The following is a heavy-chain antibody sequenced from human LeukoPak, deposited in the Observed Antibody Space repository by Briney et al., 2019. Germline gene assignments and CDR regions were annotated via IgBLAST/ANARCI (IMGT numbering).Heavy chain of an antibody. CDR1: GGSISSSNW. CDR3: ARDKSYCSGGTCYSD. V-gene: IGHV4-4*02. CDR2: INHSGST. Sequence: SGTLSLTCAVSGGSISSSNWWSWVRQPPGKGLEWFGEINHSGSTNYNPSLKSRVTISIDKSKNQFSLTLSSVTTADTAVYYCARDKSYCSGGTCYSDWGQGTLVTVSS. D-gene: IGHD2-15*01. J-gene: IGHJ4*02.